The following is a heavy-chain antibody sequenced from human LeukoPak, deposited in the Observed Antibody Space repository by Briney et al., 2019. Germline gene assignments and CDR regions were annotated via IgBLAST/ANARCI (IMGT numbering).Heavy chain of an antibody. Sequence: GASVKVSCKASGYTFTSYGISWVRQAPGQGLEWMGWISAYNGNTNYAQKLQGRVTMTTDTSTSTAYMELRSLRSDDTAVYYCARSSCSSTSCYLAIGFDPWGQGTLVTVSS. CDR3: ARSSCSSTSCYLAIGFDP. CDR1: GYTFTSYG. V-gene: IGHV1-18*01. D-gene: IGHD2-2*01. J-gene: IGHJ5*02. CDR2: ISAYNGNT.